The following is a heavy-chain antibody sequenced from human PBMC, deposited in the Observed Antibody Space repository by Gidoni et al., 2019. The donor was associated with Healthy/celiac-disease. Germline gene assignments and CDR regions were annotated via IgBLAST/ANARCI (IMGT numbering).Heavy chain of an antibody. J-gene: IGHJ1*01. V-gene: IGHV3-21*01. CDR1: GFTFSSHS. CDR3: ARDYGLWERLQH. Sequence: EVQLVESGGGLVKPGGSLRLSCAASGFTFSSHSMNWVRQAPGKGLEWVSSISRSVSYIYYADSVKGRFTISRDNAKNSLYLQMNSLRAEDTAVYYCARDYGLWERLQHWGQGTLVTVSS. CDR2: ISRSVSYI. D-gene: IGHD1-1*01.